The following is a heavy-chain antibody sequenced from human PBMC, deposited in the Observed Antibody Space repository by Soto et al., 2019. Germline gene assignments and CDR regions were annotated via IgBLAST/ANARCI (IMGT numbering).Heavy chain of an antibody. J-gene: IGHJ6*02. D-gene: IGHD3-10*01. CDR1: GGTFSNYV. CDR2: IIPLFGTT. Sequence: QVQLVQSGTEVKKPGSSAKVSCKASGGTFSNYVISWVRQAPGQGLEWMGGIIPLFGTTDNAKKFQGRIAITADESTSTVYMDWSSLRFEDTAVSFCEIDVGSGELDVVWGQGTTVIVSS. V-gene: IGHV1-69*01. CDR3: EIDVGSGELDVV.